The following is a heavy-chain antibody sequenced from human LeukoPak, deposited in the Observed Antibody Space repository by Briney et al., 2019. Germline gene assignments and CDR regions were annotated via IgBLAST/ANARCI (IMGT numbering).Heavy chain of an antibody. Sequence: GGSLRLSCAASGFTFSDYYMSWIRQAPGKGLEWVSYISSSGSTIYYADSVEGRFTISRDNAKNSLYLQMNSLRAEDTAVYYCARVGSSGSILYFDYWGQGTLVTVSS. J-gene: IGHJ4*02. CDR2: ISSSGSTI. CDR1: GFTFSDYY. V-gene: IGHV3-11*01. CDR3: ARVGSSGSILYFDY. D-gene: IGHD6-19*01.